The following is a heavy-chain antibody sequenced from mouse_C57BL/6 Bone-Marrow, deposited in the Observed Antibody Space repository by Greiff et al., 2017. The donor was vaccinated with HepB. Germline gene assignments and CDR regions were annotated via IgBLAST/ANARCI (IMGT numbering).Heavy chain of an antibody. CDR3: ARHRGYYGNHGTY. D-gene: IGHD2-1*01. J-gene: IGHJ3*01. CDR2: ISNGGGST. Sequence: EVMLVESGGGLVQPGGSLTLSCAASGFTFSDYYMYWVRQTPEKRLEWVAYISNGGGSTYYPDTVKGRFTISRNKAKNTLYLKMSRLKSEDTAMYYSARHRGYYGNHGTYWGQGTLVTVSA. V-gene: IGHV5-12*01. CDR1: GFTFSDYY.